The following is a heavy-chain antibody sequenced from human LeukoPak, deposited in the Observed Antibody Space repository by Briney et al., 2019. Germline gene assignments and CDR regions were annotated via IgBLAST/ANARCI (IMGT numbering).Heavy chain of an antibody. CDR3: ARVGQEWLSYYYYMDV. CDR1: GFTFSSYW. Sequence: GGSLRLSCAASGFTFSSYWMHWVRQAPGKGLVWVSRINSDGSSTSYADSVKGRFTISRDNAKNTLYLQMNSLRAEDTAVYYCARVGQEWLSYYYYMDVWGKGTTVTVSS. J-gene: IGHJ6*03. D-gene: IGHD3-3*01. V-gene: IGHV3-74*01. CDR2: INSDGSST.